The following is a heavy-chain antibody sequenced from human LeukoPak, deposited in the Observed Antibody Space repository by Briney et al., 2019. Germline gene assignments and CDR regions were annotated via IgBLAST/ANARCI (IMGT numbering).Heavy chain of an antibody. V-gene: IGHV4-4*07. Sequence: SETLSLTCTVSGDSISNYYWSWIRQPAGKGLEWIGRFYARGSTNYNPSLKSRVTMSVDTSKNQFSLKLTSVTAADTAVYYCAGDRGSEGSTHFDYWGQGTLVTVSS. D-gene: IGHD1-26*01. J-gene: IGHJ4*02. CDR1: GDSISNYY. CDR3: AGDRGSEGSTHFDY. CDR2: FYARGST.